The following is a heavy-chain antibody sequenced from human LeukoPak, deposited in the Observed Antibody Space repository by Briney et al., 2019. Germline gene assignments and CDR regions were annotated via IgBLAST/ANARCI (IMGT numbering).Heavy chain of an antibody. CDR2: IIPIFGTA. D-gene: IGHD3-3*01. J-gene: IGHJ4*02. CDR1: GGTFSSYA. Sequence: ASVKVSCKASGGTFSSYAISWVRQAPGQGLEWMGGIIPIFGTANYAQKFQGRVTITADEPTSTAYMELSSLRSEDTAVYYCARVVRGWSGYYSPFDYWGQGTLVTVSS. CDR3: ARVVRGWSGYYSPFDY. V-gene: IGHV1-69*13.